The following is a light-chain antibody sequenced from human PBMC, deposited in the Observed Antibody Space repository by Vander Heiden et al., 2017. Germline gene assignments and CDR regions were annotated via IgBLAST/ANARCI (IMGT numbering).Light chain of an antibody. CDR1: QSVLSSFNSKNH. J-gene: IGKJ1*01. CDR2: WAS. V-gene: IGKV4-1*01. Sequence: DLVLTQSPDSLAVSLGERATINCKSSQSVLSSFNSKNHLAWFRQKPRQPPELLIYWASTRESGVPDRFSGSGSGTDFTLTISNMQAEDVAVYYCEQHSTKTFGQGTKVEIK. CDR3: EQHSTKT.